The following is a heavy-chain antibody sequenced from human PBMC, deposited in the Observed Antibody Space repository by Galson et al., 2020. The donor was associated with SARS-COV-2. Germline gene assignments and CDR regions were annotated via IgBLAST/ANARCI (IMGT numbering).Heavy chain of an antibody. CDR1: GFSFSSYA. V-gene: IGHV3-48*04. J-gene: IGHJ5*02. D-gene: IGHD6-13*01. Sequence: GGSLRLSCAASGFSFSSYAMNWVRQAPGKGLEWLSYISTSSNTIYYAESVRGRFTISRDNAKNSLYLQMNSLRADDTAIYYCARGIAAAGTVTNSLRGAIDPWGQGTLVTVSS. CDR3: ARGIAAAGTVTNSLRGAIDP. CDR2: ISTSSNTI.